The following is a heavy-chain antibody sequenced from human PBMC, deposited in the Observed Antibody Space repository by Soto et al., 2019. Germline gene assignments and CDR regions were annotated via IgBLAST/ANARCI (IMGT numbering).Heavy chain of an antibody. V-gene: IGHV3-23*01. CDR1: GFTFSSYA. J-gene: IGHJ6*02. CDR2: ISGSGGST. Sequence: GGSLRLSCAASGFTFSSYAMSWVRQAPGKGLERVSAISGSGGSTYYADSVKGRFTISRDNSKNTLYLQMNSLRAEDTAVYYCAKGDCSGGSCYSVYYYYGMDVWGQGTTVTVSS. CDR3: AKGDCSGGSCYSVYYYYGMDV. D-gene: IGHD2-15*01.